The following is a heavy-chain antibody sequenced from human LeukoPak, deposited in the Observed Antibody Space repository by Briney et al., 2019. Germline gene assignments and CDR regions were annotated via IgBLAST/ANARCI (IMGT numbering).Heavy chain of an antibody. J-gene: IGHJ4*02. D-gene: IGHD1-1*01. CDR2: IYYSGST. CDR1: GGSISIYY. CDR3: ARHQTGTTFSEFDY. V-gene: IGHV4-59*08. Sequence: PSETLSLTCTVSGGSISIYYWNWIRQPPGKGLEWIGYIYYSGSTNYNPSLKSRVTISVDTSKNQFSLKLSPVTAADTAVYYCARHQTGTTFSEFDYWGQGTLVTVSS.